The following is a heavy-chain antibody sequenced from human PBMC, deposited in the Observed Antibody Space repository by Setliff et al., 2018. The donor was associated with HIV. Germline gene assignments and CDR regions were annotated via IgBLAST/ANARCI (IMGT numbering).Heavy chain of an antibody. CDR2: IYYSGST. Sequence: NPSETLSLTCTVSGGSISSGAYYWSWIRQHPGKGLEWIGYIYYSGSTYYNPSLKSRVTISVETSKNQVSLKLSSVTAADTAVYYCASSHTGYSSSSGAFDIWGQGTMVTVSS. CDR3: ASSHTGYSSSSGAFDI. V-gene: IGHV4-31*03. D-gene: IGHD6-6*01. CDR1: GGSISSGAYY. J-gene: IGHJ3*02.